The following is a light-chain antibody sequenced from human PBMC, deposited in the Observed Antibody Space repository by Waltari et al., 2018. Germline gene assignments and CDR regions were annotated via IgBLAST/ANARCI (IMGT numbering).Light chain of an antibody. V-gene: IGLV2-11*01. Sequence: QSALTQPRSVSGSPGQSGTISCTGTSSDVGGYNYFSWYQQHPGKAPKLMIYDVSKRPSGVPDRFSGSKSGNTASLTISGLQAEDEADYYCCSYAGSYKVFGTGTKVTVL. CDR2: DVS. CDR1: SSDVGGYNY. J-gene: IGLJ1*01. CDR3: CSYAGSYKV.